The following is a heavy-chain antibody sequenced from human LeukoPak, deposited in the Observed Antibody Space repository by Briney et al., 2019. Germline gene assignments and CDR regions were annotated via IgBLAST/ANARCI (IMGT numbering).Heavy chain of an antibody. J-gene: IGHJ5*02. CDR3: ARGTGYCTGGSCYNWFDP. V-gene: IGHV1-8*01. Sequence: ASVKVSCKASGCTFTSYDINWVRQATGQGLEWMGWMNPNSGNTGYAQKFQGRVTMTRNTSISIAYMELSSLRSEDTAVYYCARGTGYCTGGSCYNWFDPWGQGTLVTVSS. D-gene: IGHD2-15*01. CDR1: GCTFTSYD. CDR2: MNPNSGNT.